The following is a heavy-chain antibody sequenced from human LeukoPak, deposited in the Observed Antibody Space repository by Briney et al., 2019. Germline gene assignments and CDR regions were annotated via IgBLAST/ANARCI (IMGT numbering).Heavy chain of an antibody. D-gene: IGHD5-18*01. J-gene: IGHJ4*02. Sequence: GGSLRLSCAASGFTFSTYGMSWVRQAPGKGLEWVSAISGSGGSTYYADSVKGRFTISRDNSKNTLYLQMNSLRAEDTAVYYCAKDPGGGYSYGGFDYWGQGTLVTVSS. CDR3: AKDPGGGYSYGGFDY. CDR1: GFTFSTYG. CDR2: ISGSGGST. V-gene: IGHV3-23*01.